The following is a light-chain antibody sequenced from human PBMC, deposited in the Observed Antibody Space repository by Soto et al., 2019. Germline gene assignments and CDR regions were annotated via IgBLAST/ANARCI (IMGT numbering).Light chain of an antibody. CDR3: ASWDTSLNSGV. CDR1: SSSIGINI. V-gene: IGLV1-51*02. J-gene: IGLJ2*01. CDR2: EDN. Sequence: QSVLTQPPSVSAAPGQKVTISCSGGSSSIGINIVSWYQQLPGTAPKLLIYEDNKRPSGIPDRFSGSKSGTSATLGITALQTGDEADYYCASWDTSLNSGVFGGGTKLTVL.